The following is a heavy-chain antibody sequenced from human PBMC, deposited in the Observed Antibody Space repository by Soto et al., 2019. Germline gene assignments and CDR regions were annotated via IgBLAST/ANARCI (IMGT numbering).Heavy chain of an antibody. J-gene: IGHJ4*02. D-gene: IGHD4-17*01. V-gene: IGHV3-11*06. Sequence: RLSCAASGFTFSYYYMSWIRQAPGKGLEWVSYISSSSSYTNYADSVKGRFTISRDNAKNSLYLQMNSLRAEDTAVYYCARNTFDYGDPLYYFDYWGQGTLVTVSS. CDR2: ISSSSSYT. CDR3: ARNTFDYGDPLYYFDY. CDR1: GFTFSYYY.